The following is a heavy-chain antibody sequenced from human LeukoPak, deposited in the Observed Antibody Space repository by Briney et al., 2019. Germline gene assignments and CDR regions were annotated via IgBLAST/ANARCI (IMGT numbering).Heavy chain of an antibody. CDR1: GGSISSSSYY. CDR2: IYYSGST. D-gene: IGHD3-22*01. V-gene: IGHV4-39*01. CDR3: ASSYYYDSSGYSGSLVY. Sequence: SETLSLTCTVSGGSISSSSYYWGWIRQPPGKGLEWIGSIYYSGSTYYNPSLKSRVTISVDTSKNQFSLKLSSVTAADTAVYYCASSYYYDSSGYSGSLVYWGQGTLVTVSS. J-gene: IGHJ4*02.